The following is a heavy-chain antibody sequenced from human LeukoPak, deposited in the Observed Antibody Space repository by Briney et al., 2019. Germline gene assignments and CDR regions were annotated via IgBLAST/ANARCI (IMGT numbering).Heavy chain of an antibody. D-gene: IGHD4-17*01. Sequence: GGSLRLSCTASGFTFGDYAMGWFRQAPGKGLEWVGFIRSKAYGGTTEYAASVEGRFTISGDDSKSIAYLQMNSLKTEDTAVYYCTSFNDYGEHFDYWGQGTLVTVSS. CDR2: IRSKAYGGTT. J-gene: IGHJ4*02. CDR1: GFTFGDYA. CDR3: TSFNDYGEHFDY. V-gene: IGHV3-49*03.